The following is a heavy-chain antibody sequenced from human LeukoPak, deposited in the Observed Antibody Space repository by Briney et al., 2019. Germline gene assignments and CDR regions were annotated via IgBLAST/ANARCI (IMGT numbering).Heavy chain of an antibody. V-gene: IGHV3-23*01. CDR2: IRGSGSST. J-gene: IGHJ4*02. Sequence: GGSLRLSCAASGFTFSSYAMSWVRQAPGEGLEWVSAIRGSGSSTYYADSVKGRFTISRDNSKNTLYLQMNSLRAEDTAIYYCAKGFRVYGDYYFDYWGQGTLVTVSS. D-gene: IGHD4-17*01. CDR3: AKGFRVYGDYYFDY. CDR1: GFTFSSYA.